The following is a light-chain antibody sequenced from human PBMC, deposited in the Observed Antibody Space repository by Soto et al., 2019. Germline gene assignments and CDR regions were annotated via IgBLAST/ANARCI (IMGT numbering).Light chain of an antibody. CDR3: QQANSFPHT. J-gene: IGKJ2*01. CDR1: QGIGSW. CDR2: YAS. Sequence: DILMTQSPSSVSASVGASVSITCRASQGIGSWLAWYQQKPGEAPRLLIYYASTLQPGVPSRFSGSGSGTDFTLSISSLRPEDSATYFCQQANSFPHTFGQGTKLEIK. V-gene: IGKV1-12*01.